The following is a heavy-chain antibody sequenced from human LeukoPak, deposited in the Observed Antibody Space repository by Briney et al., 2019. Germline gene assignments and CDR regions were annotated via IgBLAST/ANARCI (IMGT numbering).Heavy chain of an antibody. CDR3: AREVLLWFGESSSALDY. V-gene: IGHV3-74*01. D-gene: IGHD3-10*01. CDR2: INSDGST. J-gene: IGHJ4*02. CDR1: GFTFSSYW. Sequence: GGSLRLSCAASGFTFSSYWMHWVRQAPGKGLVWVSRINSDGSTSHADSVRGRFTISRDNAKNSLYLQMNSLRAEDTAVYYCAREVLLWFGESSSALDYWGQGTLVTVSS.